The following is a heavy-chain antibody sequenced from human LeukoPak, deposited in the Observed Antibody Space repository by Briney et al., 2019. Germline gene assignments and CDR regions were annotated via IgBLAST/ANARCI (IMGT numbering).Heavy chain of an antibody. CDR3: ARGQWLLNWYFDL. CDR2: INHSGSI. Sequence: PSETLSLTCTVYGGSVRGYYWSWIRQPPGRGLEWIGEINHSGSINYNPSLKSRVTISVDTSKNQFSLKLSSVTAADTAVYYCARGQWLLNWYFDLWGRGTLVTVSS. V-gene: IGHV4-34*01. J-gene: IGHJ2*01. D-gene: IGHD3-22*01. CDR1: GGSVRGYY.